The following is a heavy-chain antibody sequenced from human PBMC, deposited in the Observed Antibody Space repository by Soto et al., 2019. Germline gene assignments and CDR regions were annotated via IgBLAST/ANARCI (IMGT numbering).Heavy chain of an antibody. J-gene: IGHJ5*02. D-gene: IGHD3-16*02. CDR3: XRERSSSKRFDP. CDR1: GYTFTSYD. Sequence: QVQLVQSGAEVKKPGASVKVSCKASGYTFTSYDINWVRQATGQGLEWMGWMNPNSGNTGYAQKFQGRVTMTRNTSISTAYMELSSLXXEDTXXXXCXRERSSSKRFDPWGQGTLVTVSS. CDR2: MNPNSGNT. V-gene: IGHV1-8*01.